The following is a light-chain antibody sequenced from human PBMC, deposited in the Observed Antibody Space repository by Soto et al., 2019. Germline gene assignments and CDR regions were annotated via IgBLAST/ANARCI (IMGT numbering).Light chain of an antibody. CDR1: SDDVGSYNL. CDR2: EGI. V-gene: IGLV2-23*01. Sequence: QSALTQPASVSGSPGQSITVSCTGTSDDVGSYNLVSWYQHHPGKAPKIIIYEGIKRPSGVSSRFSGSTSGNTASLTISGLQAEDEADYYCCSYASGGTWVFGGGTQLTVL. CDR3: CSYASGGTWV. J-gene: IGLJ3*02.